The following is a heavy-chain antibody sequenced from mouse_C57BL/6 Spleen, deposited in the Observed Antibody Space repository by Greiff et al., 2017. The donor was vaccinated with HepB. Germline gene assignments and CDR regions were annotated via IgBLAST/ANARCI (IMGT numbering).Heavy chain of an antibody. CDR3: AREGDDYGDYAMDY. J-gene: IGHJ4*01. CDR2: ISDGGSYT. V-gene: IGHV5-4*01. CDR1: GFTFSSYA. D-gene: IGHD2-4*01. Sequence: EVKLMESGGGLVKPGGSLKLSCAASGFTFSSYAMSWVRQTPEKRLEWVATISDGGSYTYYPDNVKGRFTISRDNAKNNLYLQMSHLKSEDTAMYYCAREGDDYGDYAMDYWGQGTSVTVSS.